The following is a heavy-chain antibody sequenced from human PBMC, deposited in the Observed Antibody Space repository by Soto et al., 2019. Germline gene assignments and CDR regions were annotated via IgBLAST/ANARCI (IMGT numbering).Heavy chain of an antibody. D-gene: IGHD2-15*01. CDR2: ISSSSSTI. J-gene: IGHJ5*02. CDR3: ARNKYINSGGWYNWFDP. V-gene: IGHV3-48*01. CDR1: GFTFSTYS. Sequence: GGSLRLSCAASGFTFSTYSMNWVRQAPGKGLEWVSYISSSSSTISYADSVKGRFTISRDNAKNSLYLQMNSLRAEDTDVYYCARNKYINSGGWYNWFDPWGQGTLVTVSS.